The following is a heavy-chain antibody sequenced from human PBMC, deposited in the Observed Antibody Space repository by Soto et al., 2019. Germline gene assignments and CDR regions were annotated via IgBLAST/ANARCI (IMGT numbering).Heavy chain of an antibody. CDR2: IYNSGIT. Sequence: QVLLQESGPGLVKSSQTLSLTCTVSGGSISSGDYSWSWVRQSPGKGLEWIGHIYNSGITYYNPSLKSRVVISIDTSSNQFSLRLNSLTAADRAVYFCARGVTVFGLVSRFWFDPWGQGTVVTVSS. J-gene: IGHJ5*02. D-gene: IGHD3-3*01. CDR1: GGSISSGDYS. CDR3: ARGVTVFGLVSRFWFDP. V-gene: IGHV4-30-4*01.